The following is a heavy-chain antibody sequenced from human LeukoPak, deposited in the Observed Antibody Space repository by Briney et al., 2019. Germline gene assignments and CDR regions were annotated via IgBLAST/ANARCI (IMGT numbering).Heavy chain of an antibody. CDR1: GFTFSSYS. J-gene: IGHJ4*02. CDR3: ARAQYYDYVWGSYRYTPPSFDY. D-gene: IGHD3-16*02. V-gene: IGHV3-21*01. CDR2: ISSSSSYI. Sequence: EGSLRLSCAASGFTFSSYSMNWVRQAPGKGLEWVSSISSSSSYIYYADSVKGRFTISRDNAKNSLYLQMNSLRAEDTAVYYCARAQYYDYVWGSYRYTPPSFDYWGQGTLVTVSS.